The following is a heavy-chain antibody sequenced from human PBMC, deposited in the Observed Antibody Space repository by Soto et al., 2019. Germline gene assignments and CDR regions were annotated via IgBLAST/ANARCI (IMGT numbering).Heavy chain of an antibody. D-gene: IGHD3-22*01. Sequence: EVQLVESGGGLVKPGGSLRLSCEASGFTFSSYSMNWVRQAPGKGLEWVSSISSSSSYIYYADSVKGRFTISRDNAKNSLYLKMNSLRAEDTAVYYCARDLVDSSGYYSLFDYWGQGTLVTVSS. CDR1: GFTFSSYS. CDR2: ISSSSSYI. J-gene: IGHJ4*02. CDR3: ARDLVDSSGYYSLFDY. V-gene: IGHV3-21*01.